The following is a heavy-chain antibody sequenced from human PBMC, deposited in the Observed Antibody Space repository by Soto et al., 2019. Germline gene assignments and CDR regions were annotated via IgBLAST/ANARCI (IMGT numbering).Heavy chain of an antibody. CDR1: GGTFSSYA. D-gene: IGHD2-21*02. V-gene: IGHV1-69*13. Sequence: ASVKVSCKASGGTFSSYAISWVRQAPGQGLEWMGGIIPIFGTANYAQKFQGRVTITADESTSTAYMELSSLRSEDTAVYYCATLPPRIVVVTTEMPTWGQGTLVTVSS. J-gene: IGHJ5*02. CDR2: IIPIFGTA. CDR3: ATLPPRIVVVTTEMPT.